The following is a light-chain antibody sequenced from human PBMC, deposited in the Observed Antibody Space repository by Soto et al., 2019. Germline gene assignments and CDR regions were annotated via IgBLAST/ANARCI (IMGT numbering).Light chain of an antibody. J-gene: IGKJ4*01. CDR3: QEYYSTPPLT. CDR1: QSVLHSSNNKNY. Sequence: DIVMTQSPDSLAVSLGERATINCKSNQSVLHSSNNKNYLAWYQQKSGQPPKLLIHWASTRKSGVPDRFSGGGSGTDFALTSSILQAEDVAVYYSQEYYSTPPLTFGGGTKWEIK. CDR2: WAS. V-gene: IGKV4-1*01.